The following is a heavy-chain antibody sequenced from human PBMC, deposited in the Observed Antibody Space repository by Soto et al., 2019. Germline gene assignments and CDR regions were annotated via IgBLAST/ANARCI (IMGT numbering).Heavy chain of an antibody. D-gene: IGHD3-3*01. CDR1: GFTFSSYA. Sequence: GGSLRLSCAASGFTFSSYAMSWVRQAPGKGLEWVSAISGSGGSTYYADSVKGRFTISRDNSKNTLYLQMNSLRAEDTAVYYCAKHTSKSYDFWSGYNWWGQGTLVTVSS. CDR3: AKHTSKSYDFWSGYNW. CDR2: ISGSGGST. V-gene: IGHV3-23*01. J-gene: IGHJ4*02.